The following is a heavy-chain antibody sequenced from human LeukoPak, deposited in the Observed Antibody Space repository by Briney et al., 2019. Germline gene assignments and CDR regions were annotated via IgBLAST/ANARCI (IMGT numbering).Heavy chain of an antibody. V-gene: IGHV3-23*01. D-gene: IGHD4-17*01. CDR3: AKMTTVTHSYYYGLDV. CDR1: GFTFSSYA. CDR2: ISGSGGST. J-gene: IGHJ6*02. Sequence: GGSLRLSCAASGFTFSSYAMSWVRQAPGKGLEWVSVISGSGGSTNYADSVKGRFTISRDNSKNTLYLQMNSLRAEDTAVYYCAKMTTVTHSYYYGLDVWAKGPRSPSP.